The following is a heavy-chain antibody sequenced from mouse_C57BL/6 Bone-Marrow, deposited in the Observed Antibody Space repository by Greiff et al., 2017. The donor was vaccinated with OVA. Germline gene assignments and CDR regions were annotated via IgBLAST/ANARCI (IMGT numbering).Heavy chain of an antibody. J-gene: IGHJ2*01. D-gene: IGHD1-1*01. CDR2: IDPNSGGT. CDR1: GYTFTSYW. Sequence: VQLQQPGAELVKPGASVKLSCKASGYTFTSYWMHWVKQRPGRGLEWIGRIDPNSGGTKYNEKFKSKATLTVDKPSSTAYMQLSSLTSEDSAVYYCARIPYYYGSSYYFGYWGQGTTLTVSS. CDR3: ARIPYYYGSSYYFGY. V-gene: IGHV1-72*01.